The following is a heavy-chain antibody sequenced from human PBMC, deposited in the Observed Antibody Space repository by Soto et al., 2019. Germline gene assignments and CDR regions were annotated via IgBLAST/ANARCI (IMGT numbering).Heavy chain of an antibody. CDR1: GYSFTSYW. CDR3: ASSGSDYYYYGMDV. D-gene: IGHD7-27*01. Sequence: LGESLKISCKGSGYSFTSYWISWVRQMPGKGLEWMGRIDPSDSYTNYSPSFQGHVTISADKSISTAYLQWSSLKASDTAMYYCASSGSDYYYYGMDVWGQGTTVTVSS. CDR2: IDPSDSYT. J-gene: IGHJ6*02. V-gene: IGHV5-10-1*01.